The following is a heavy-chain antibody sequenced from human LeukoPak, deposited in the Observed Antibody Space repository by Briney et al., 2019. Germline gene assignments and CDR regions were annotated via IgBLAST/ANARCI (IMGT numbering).Heavy chain of an antibody. CDR1: GFTFSSYA. CDR3: ATKPRYCSSTSCYRYFDY. J-gene: IGHJ4*02. CDR2: ISGSGGST. Sequence: PGGSLRLSCAASGFTFSSYAMSWVRQAPGKGLEWVSAISGSGGSTYYADSVKGRFTISRDNSKNTLYLQMNSLRAEDTAVYYCATKPRYCSSTSCYRYFDYWGQGTLVTVSS. D-gene: IGHD2-2*01. V-gene: IGHV3-23*01.